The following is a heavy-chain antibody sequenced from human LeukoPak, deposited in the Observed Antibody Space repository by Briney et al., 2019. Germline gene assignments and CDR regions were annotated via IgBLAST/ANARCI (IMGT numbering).Heavy chain of an antibody. D-gene: IGHD1-26*01. V-gene: IGHV4-59*01. Sequence: PSETLSLTCTVSCGSISSYYGRWVRKPPGKGLEWIGYIYYSGGTNYNPSLKSRVTMSVDTSKNPFSLKRSSVTAADTAVYYCVRGDIVGTTARIPLLDYWGQGTLVTASS. CDR3: VRGDIVGTTARIPLLDY. J-gene: IGHJ4*02. CDR1: CGSISSYY. CDR2: IYYSGGT.